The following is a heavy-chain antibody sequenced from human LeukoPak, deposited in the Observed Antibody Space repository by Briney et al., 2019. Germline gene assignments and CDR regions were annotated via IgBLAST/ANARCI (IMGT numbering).Heavy chain of an antibody. D-gene: IGHD1-1*01. V-gene: IGHV3-7*01. CDR3: ARDSEKRVLFPPENWFDP. CDR1: GFTFSSYW. J-gene: IGHJ5*02. Sequence: GGSLRLSCAASGFTFSSYWMSWVRQAPGKGLEWVANIKQDGSEKYYVDSVKGRFTISRDNAKNSLYLQMNSLRAEDTAVYYCARDSEKRVLFPPENWFDPWGQGTLVTVSS. CDR2: IKQDGSEK.